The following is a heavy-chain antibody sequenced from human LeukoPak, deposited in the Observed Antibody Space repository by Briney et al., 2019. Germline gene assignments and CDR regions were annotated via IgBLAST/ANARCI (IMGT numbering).Heavy chain of an antibody. CDR2: IWYDGSNK. J-gene: IGHJ4*02. CDR1: GFTFSSYG. CDR3: ARGGYYDSSGYLDY. D-gene: IGHD3-22*01. Sequence: GRSLRLSCAASGFTFSSYGMHWVRQAPGKGLEWVAVIWYDGSNKYYAESVKGRFTITRDNSKNTLYLHMNSLRAEDTAVYYWARGGYYDSSGYLDYWGQGTLVTVSS. V-gene: IGHV3-33*01.